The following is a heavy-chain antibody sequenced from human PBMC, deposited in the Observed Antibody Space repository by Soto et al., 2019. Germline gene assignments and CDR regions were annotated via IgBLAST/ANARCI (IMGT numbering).Heavy chain of an antibody. CDR2: IKQDGSEE. Sequence: EVQLVESGGGLVQPGGSLRLSCAASGFTFSSYWMSWFRQAPGKGLEWVANIKQDGSEENYVDSVKGRFTISRDNAKNALYLQMNILGVEDTAVYYCAREIAARLWGKGTTVTVSP. CDR3: AREIAARL. V-gene: IGHV3-7*01. D-gene: IGHD6-6*01. CDR1: GFTFSSYW. J-gene: IGHJ6*04.